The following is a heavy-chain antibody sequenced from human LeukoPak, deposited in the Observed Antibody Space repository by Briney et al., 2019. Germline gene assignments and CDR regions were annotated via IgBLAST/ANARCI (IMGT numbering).Heavy chain of an antibody. J-gene: IGHJ4*02. CDR1: GGSISSYY. CDR2: ISDIGSI. Sequence: SETLSLTCTVSGGSISSYYWSWIRQPPGKGLEWIAYISDIGSINYNPSLKSRVTISLDTSKNQFSLKLTALTAADTAVYYCAGHHPRNTVDFWGQGTLATVSS. CDR3: AGHHPRNTVDF. D-gene: IGHD2-8*02. V-gene: IGHV4-59*08.